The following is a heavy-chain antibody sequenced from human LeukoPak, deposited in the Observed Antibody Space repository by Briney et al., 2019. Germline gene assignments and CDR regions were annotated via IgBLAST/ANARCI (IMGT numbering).Heavy chain of an antibody. CDR1: IVSINSSSYY. D-gene: IGHD7-27*01. CDR3: ARPYKDWGFVN. Sequence: SETLSLTCTVSIVSINSSSYYWGWIRQPPGKGLEWIGTIYHSGSTYYNPSPKSRVTISVDTSKKQFSLRLNSVTAADTAIYYCARPYKDWGFVNWGQGTLVTVSS. CDR2: IYHSGST. J-gene: IGHJ4*02. V-gene: IGHV4-39*01.